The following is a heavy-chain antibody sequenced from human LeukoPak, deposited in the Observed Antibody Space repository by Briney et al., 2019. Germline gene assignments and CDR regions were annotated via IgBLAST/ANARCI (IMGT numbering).Heavy chain of an antibody. CDR1: GSSISSYW. V-gene: IGHV5-51*01. J-gene: IGHJ4*02. D-gene: IGHD1-1*01. CDR2: IYPGGSNT. Sequence: GALLLICCKASGSSISSYWIGWGRQMPGEGLEGMVIIYPGGSNTSYNPSFQGQVTISADKSNNPAYLKWSSMKASDTAMYYCARLGWDYKLEPLNFVCWGEGALVTDSS. CDR3: ARLGWDYKLEPLNFVC.